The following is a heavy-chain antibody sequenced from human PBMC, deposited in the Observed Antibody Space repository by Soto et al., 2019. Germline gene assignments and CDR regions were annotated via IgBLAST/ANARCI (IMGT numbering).Heavy chain of an antibody. CDR2: IYYSGST. CDR1: GGSISSGDYY. V-gene: IGHV4-30-4*01. D-gene: IGHD3-3*01. Sequence: KPSETLSLTCTVSGGSISSGDYYGSWIRQPPGKGLEWIGYIYYSGSTYYNPSLKSRVTISVDTSKNQFSLKLSSVTAADTAVYYCAGKSLLRFLEWSTPSMDVWGQGTTVTVSS. J-gene: IGHJ6*02. CDR3: AGKSLLRFLEWSTPSMDV.